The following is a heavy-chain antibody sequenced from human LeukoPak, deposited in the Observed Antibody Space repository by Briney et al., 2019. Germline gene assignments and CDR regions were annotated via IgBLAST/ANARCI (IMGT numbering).Heavy chain of an antibody. D-gene: IGHD2-2*01. J-gene: IGHJ3*02. Sequence: PSGTLSLTCAVYVGSFSGYYWSWIRQPPGKGLEWIGYIYYSGSTNYNPSLKSRVTISVDTSKNQFSLKLSSVTAADTAVYYCARDVRYCSSTSCSSGDAFDIWGQGTMVTVSS. V-gene: IGHV4-59*01. CDR1: VGSFSGYY. CDR3: ARDVRYCSSTSCSSGDAFDI. CDR2: IYYSGST.